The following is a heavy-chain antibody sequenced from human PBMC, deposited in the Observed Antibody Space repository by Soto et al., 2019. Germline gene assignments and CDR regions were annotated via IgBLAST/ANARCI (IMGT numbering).Heavy chain of an antibody. Sequence: QMQPQESGPGLVKPSQTLSLTCTVSGGSISSGGYYWSWIRQHPEKGLEWIGYISYTGSTYYNPSLKSRLTISGDTSKNQLSLNLSSVTAADTAVYYCARDYGKYWGQGTLVTVSS. D-gene: IGHD4-17*01. V-gene: IGHV4-31*03. CDR3: ARDYGKY. CDR1: GGSISSGGYY. J-gene: IGHJ4*02. CDR2: ISYTGST.